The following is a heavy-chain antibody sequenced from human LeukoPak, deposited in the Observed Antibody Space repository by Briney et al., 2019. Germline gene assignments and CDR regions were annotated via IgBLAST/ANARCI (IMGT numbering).Heavy chain of an antibody. CDR2: INHSGST. Sequence: SETLSLTCAVYGGSFSGYYWSWIRQPPGKGLEWIGEINHSGSTNYNPSLKSRVTISGDTSKNQFSLKLSSVTAADTAVYYCAGYCGGDCYAPDNFDYWGQGTLVTVSS. CDR1: GGSFSGYY. J-gene: IGHJ4*02. CDR3: AGYCGGDCYAPDNFDY. V-gene: IGHV4-34*01. D-gene: IGHD2-21*02.